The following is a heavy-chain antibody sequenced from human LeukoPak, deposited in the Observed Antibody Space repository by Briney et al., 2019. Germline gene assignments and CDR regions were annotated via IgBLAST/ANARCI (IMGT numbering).Heavy chain of an antibody. Sequence: GGSLRLSCAASGFSFSSYWMHWVRQAPGKGLVWVSRLNSDGSSTSYADSVKGRFTISRDNAKNTLYLQMNSLRAEDTAVYYCARGGVYSTSAVDYWGQGTLVTVSS. D-gene: IGHD6-6*01. V-gene: IGHV3-74*01. CDR2: LNSDGSST. J-gene: IGHJ4*02. CDR1: GFSFSSYW. CDR3: ARGGVYSTSAVDY.